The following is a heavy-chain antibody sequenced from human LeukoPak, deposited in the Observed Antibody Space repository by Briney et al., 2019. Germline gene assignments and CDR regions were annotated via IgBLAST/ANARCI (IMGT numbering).Heavy chain of an antibody. CDR3: AELGITMIGGV. CDR1: GFSSSDAW. V-gene: IGHV3-11*04. Sequence: GGSHRLSCAVSGFSSSDAWMSWVRQTPGKGLEWVSYISSSGSTIYYADSVKGRFTISRDNAKNSLYLQMNSLRAEDTAVYYCAELGITMIGGVWGKGTTVTISS. J-gene: IGHJ6*04. CDR2: ISSSGSTI. D-gene: IGHD3-10*02.